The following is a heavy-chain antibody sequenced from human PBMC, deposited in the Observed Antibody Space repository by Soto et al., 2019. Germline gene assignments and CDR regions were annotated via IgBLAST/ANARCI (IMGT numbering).Heavy chain of an antibody. J-gene: IGHJ5*02. V-gene: IGHV1-18*01. D-gene: IGHD2-2*01. Sequence: QIQLVQSGGEVNRPGDSVKVSCKTSGYTFSNYVITWVRQAPGQPLEWLGWISLYSDGTNYAQRFQGRVSITTDTSTTTAYMELRSMRADDTAVYYCARVVPGAEAWFGPWGQGTLVTVAS. CDR3: ARVVPGAEAWFGP. CDR1: GYTFSNYV. CDR2: ISLYSDGT.